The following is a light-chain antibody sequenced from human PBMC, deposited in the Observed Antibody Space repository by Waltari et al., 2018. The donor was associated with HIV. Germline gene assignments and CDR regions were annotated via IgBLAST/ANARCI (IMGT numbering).Light chain of an antibody. CDR1: SSDVGGYNY. Sequence: QSALTQPRSVSGSPGQSVPIPCTGTSSDVGGYNYVSWYQQHPGKAPKLMIYDVRKRPSGVPDRFSGSKSGNTASLTISGLQAEDEADYYCCSYAGSSTYVFGTGTKVTVL. V-gene: IGLV2-11*01. CDR2: DVR. J-gene: IGLJ1*01. CDR3: CSYAGSSTYV.